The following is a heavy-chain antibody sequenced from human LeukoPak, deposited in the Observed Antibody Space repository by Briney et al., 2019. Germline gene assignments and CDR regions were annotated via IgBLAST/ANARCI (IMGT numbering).Heavy chain of an antibody. CDR2: ISTGSSTT. CDR1: EFAFSTYN. J-gene: IGHJ5*02. V-gene: IGHV3-48*04. Sequence: GGSLRLSCAASEFAFSTYNMNWVRQAPGKGLEWVSYISTGSSTTYYADSVKGRFTISRDNAKKTLYLQMNSLRAEDTAVYYCASLGYCSSTSCPTAWGQGTLVTVSS. D-gene: IGHD2-2*01. CDR3: ASLGYCSSTSCPTA.